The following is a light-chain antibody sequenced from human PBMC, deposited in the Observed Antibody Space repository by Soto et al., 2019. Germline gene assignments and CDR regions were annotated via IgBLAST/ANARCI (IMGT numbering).Light chain of an antibody. V-gene: IGKV3-20*01. CDR1: ETVDNRF. CDR2: GAF. CDR3: QQYGSSPWT. Sequence: EIVLTQSPGTLSLTPGEGATLSCRASETVDNRFLAWYQQKPGQAPSILIFGAFRRATGVPDRFSGSGSGTDFALHIDSLEPEDFAVYYCQQYGSSPWTFGQGTKVDFK. J-gene: IGKJ1*01.